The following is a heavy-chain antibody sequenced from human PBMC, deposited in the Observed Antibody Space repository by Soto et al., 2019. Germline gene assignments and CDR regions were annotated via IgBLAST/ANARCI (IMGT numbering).Heavy chain of an antibody. CDR3: ARDERDSSGWDTLDS. V-gene: IGHV3-30-3*01. D-gene: IGHD6-19*01. Sequence: QVQLVESGGGVVQPGRSLRLSCAASGFTFSNYAMHWVRQAPGKGLEWVAVVSYDGSNKYYADSVKGRFTISRDSSKNTRYMQMNSLRAEDTAVYHCARDERDSSGWDTLDSGGQGTLVTFSS. CDR1: GFTFSNYA. J-gene: IGHJ4*02. CDR2: VSYDGSNK.